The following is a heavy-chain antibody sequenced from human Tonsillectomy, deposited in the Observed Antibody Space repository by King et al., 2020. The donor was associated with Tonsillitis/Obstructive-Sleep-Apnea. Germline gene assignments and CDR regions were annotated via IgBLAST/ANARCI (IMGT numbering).Heavy chain of an antibody. CDR3: ARGREFQWPHPDDYMDV. D-gene: IGHD6-19*01. Sequence: QLVQSGAEVKKPGASVKVSCKASGYTFTGYYMHWVRQAPGQGLEWMGRINPNSGGTNYAQKLQGRVTMTRDTSISTAYMELSRLRSDDTAVYYCARGREFQWPHPDDYMDVWGKGTTVTVSS. CDR2: INPNSGGT. CDR1: GYTFTGYY. J-gene: IGHJ6*03. V-gene: IGHV1-2*06.